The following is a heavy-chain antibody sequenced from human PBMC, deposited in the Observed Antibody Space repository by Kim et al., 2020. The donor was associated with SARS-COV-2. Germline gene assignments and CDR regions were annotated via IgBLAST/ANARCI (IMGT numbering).Heavy chain of an antibody. CDR1: GFTVRRYS. J-gene: IGHJ6*01. CDR3: SREGGNTVQRGDNGMDYG. Sequence: GGSLRLSCAASGFTVRRYSMHWVRQAPGQGLEWVSMIDTGNKSDYEDSAESRLTTTSNDYTNTLDLQLIDSITDETAADYYSREGGNTVQRGDNGMDYG. CDR2: IDTGNKS. D-gene: IGHD3-10*01. V-gene: IGHV3-53*01.